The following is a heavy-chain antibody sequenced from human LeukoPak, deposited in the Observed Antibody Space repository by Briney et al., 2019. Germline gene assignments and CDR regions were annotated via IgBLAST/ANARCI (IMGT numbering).Heavy chain of an antibody. CDR2: INPNSGAT. CDR3: PRDRGSSDRSWFDP. V-gene: IGHV1-2*02. J-gene: IGHJ5*02. Sequence: ASVKVSCKASGYTLIGSYIHWVRQAPGQGLEWMGWINPNSGATKYSQKFKDRVTMTRAPSTSTAYMEVTGLTSHPTAMYYCPRDRGSSDRSWFDPWGQGTLVTVSS. CDR1: GYTLIGSY. D-gene: IGHD3-10*01.